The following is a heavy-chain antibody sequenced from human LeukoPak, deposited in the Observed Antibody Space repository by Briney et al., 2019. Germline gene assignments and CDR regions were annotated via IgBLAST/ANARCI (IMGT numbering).Heavy chain of an antibody. CDR2: IYYSGST. D-gene: IGHD6-19*01. CDR3: ASPSIAVAGQDAFDI. J-gene: IGHJ3*02. CDR1: GGSISSSSYD. V-gene: IGHV4-39*01. Sequence: ASETLSLTCTVSGGSISSSSYDWGWIRQQPGKGLEWIGSIYYSGSTYYNPSLKSRVTISVDTSKNQFSLKLSSVTAADTAVYYCASPSIAVAGQDAFDIWGQGTMVTVSS.